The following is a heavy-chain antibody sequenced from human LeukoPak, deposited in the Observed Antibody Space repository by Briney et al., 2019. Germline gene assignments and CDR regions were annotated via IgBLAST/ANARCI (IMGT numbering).Heavy chain of an antibody. D-gene: IGHD4-17*01. V-gene: IGHV1-69*05. J-gene: IGHJ4*02. CDR3: ARGPYGDYEPFGFDY. CDR1: GGTFSSYA. Sequence: SVKVSCKASGGTFSSYAISWVRQAPGQGLEWMGRIIPIFGTANYAQKFQGRVTITTDESTSTAYMELSSLRSEDTVVYYCARGPYGDYEPFGFDYWGQGTLVTVSS. CDR2: IIPIFGTA.